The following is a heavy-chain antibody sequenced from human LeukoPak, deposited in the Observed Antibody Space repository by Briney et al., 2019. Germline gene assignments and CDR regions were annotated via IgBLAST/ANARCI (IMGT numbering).Heavy chain of an antibody. CDR1: GFTFGSYA. Sequence: GGSLRLSCAASGFTFGSYAMSWVRQAPGKGLEWVSAISGSGGSTYYADSVKGRFTISRDNSKNTLYLQMNSLRAEDTAVYYCARDERVSITMVRGVIGFVDYWGQGTLVTVSS. V-gene: IGHV3-23*01. D-gene: IGHD3-10*01. CDR2: ISGSGGST. CDR3: ARDERVSITMVRGVIGFVDY. J-gene: IGHJ4*02.